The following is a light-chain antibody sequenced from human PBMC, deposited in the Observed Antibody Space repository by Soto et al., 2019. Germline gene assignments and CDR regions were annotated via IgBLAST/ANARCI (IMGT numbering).Light chain of an antibody. CDR3: QQYGSSGT. CDR2: DSS. J-gene: IGKJ1*01. CDR1: QSVSSH. Sequence: EIRMTQSPAILSVSPGESATLSCRASQSVSSHVVWYPQKPGQAPRLLISDSSTRATGIPARLSGSGSGTDFTLTISRLEPEDFAVSYCQQYGSSGTFGQGTKVDNK. V-gene: IGKV3-15*01.